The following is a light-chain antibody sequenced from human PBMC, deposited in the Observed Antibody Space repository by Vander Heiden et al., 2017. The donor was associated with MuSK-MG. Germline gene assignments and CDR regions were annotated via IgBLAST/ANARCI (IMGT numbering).Light chain of an antibody. Sequence: DIHMTQSPTSLSASVGDRVTITCRASQSISSYLNWYQQKPVKAPKLLIYAASSLQSRVPSRFSRSRSGTDFTLTIRSLQPEDFATYYCQQSDSTMYTFGQGTKLEIK. CDR1: QSISSY. CDR3: QQSDSTMYT. V-gene: IGKV1-39*01. CDR2: AAS. J-gene: IGKJ2*01.